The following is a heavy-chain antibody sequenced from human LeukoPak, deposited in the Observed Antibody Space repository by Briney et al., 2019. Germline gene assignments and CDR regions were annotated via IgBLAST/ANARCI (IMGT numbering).Heavy chain of an antibody. D-gene: IGHD6-13*01. J-gene: IGHJ6*03. CDR3: TCSSRGHYYYYMDV. V-gene: IGHV3-73*01. Sequence: GGTLRLSCAASGFTFSGSAMHWVRQASGKGLEWVGRIRSKANTYATVFAASVKGRFTISRDDSKNTAYLQMNSLKTEDTAVYYCTCSSRGHYYYYMDVWGKGTTVTVSS. CDR1: GFTFSGSA. CDR2: IRSKANTYAT.